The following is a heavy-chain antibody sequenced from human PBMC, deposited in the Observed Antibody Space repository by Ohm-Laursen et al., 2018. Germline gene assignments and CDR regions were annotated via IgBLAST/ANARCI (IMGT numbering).Heavy chain of an antibody. V-gene: IGHV1-2*02. CDR3: ARSRCKWNYGYFDY. D-gene: IGHD1-7*01. J-gene: IGHJ4*02. Sequence: ASVKVSCNASGSTFTGYHMHWVRQAPGQGLEWMGWINPDSGGTNYAQKLQGRVTMTRDTSISTAYMEVSRLRSDDAAVYYCARSRCKWNYGYFDYWGQGTLVIASS. CDR2: INPDSGGT. CDR1: GSTFTGYH.